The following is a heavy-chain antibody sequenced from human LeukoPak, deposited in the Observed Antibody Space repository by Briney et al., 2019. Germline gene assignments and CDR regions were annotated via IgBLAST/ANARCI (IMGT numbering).Heavy chain of an antibody. CDR1: GFTFSSYS. CDR2: ISSSSSYT. D-gene: IGHD1/OR15-1a*01. V-gene: IGHV3-21*04. CDR3: AKDRRGGTNWFDP. J-gene: IGHJ5*02. Sequence: PGGSLRLSCAASGFTFSSYSMNWVRQAPGKGLEWVSSISSSSSYTYYADSVKGRYTISRDNSKNTLYLQMNSLRAEDTAVYYCAKDRRGGTNWFDPWGQGTLVTVSS.